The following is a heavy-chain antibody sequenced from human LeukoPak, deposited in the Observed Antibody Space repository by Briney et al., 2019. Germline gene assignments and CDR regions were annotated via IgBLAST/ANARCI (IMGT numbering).Heavy chain of an antibody. CDR2: ISSSSNTI. CDR3: VKCVITASGWSFDS. Sequence: GGSLRLSCAASGFTFTNYDMNWVRQAPGKGLEWISYISSSSNTIHYADSVKGRFSISRDNAVNSLYLQMKSLRAEDTAVYYCVKCVITASGWSFDSWGQGTLVTVSS. V-gene: IGHV3-48*01. D-gene: IGHD6-19*01. J-gene: IGHJ4*02. CDR1: GFTFTNYD.